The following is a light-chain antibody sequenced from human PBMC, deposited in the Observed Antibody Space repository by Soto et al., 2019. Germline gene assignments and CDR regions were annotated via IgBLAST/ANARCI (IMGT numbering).Light chain of an antibody. CDR1: QGISSY. CDR2: AAS. J-gene: IGKJ1*01. Sequence: AIRMTQSPSSLSASTGDRVTITCRASQGISSYLAWYQQKPGKAPKLLIYAASSLQSGVPSRFSGSGSGTDFTLTISSLQPEDFATYYCQQSYRAQWTFGRGTKVDIK. V-gene: IGKV1-8*01. CDR3: QQSYRAQWT.